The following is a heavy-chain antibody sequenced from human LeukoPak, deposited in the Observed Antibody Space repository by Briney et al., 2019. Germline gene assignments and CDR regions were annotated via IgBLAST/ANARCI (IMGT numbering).Heavy chain of an antibody. Sequence: SETLSLTCTVSGGSISSYYWSWIRQPAGKGLEWIGRIYTSGSTNYNPSVKSRVTMSVDTSKNQFSLKLSSVTAADTAVYYCARESIAAASTRNGAFDIWGQGTMVTVSS. D-gene: IGHD6-13*01. CDR2: IYTSGST. J-gene: IGHJ3*02. CDR3: ARESIAAASTRNGAFDI. V-gene: IGHV4-4*07. CDR1: GGSISSYY.